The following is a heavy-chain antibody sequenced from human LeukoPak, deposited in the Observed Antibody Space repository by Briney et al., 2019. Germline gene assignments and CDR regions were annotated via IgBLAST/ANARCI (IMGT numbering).Heavy chain of an antibody. CDR1: GYTFTSYG. J-gene: IGHJ3*02. V-gene: IGHV1-18*01. CDR2: IIDYKGKI. D-gene: IGHD1-26*01. Sequence: ASVKVSCKASGYTFTSYGISWVRQAPGQGLEWMGWIIDYKGKIDYAQKVQGRVTMTTDTSTSTAYMELRSLRSDDTAVYYCARGLVGGSLYMVNAFDIWGQGTKVTVSS. CDR3: ARGLVGGSLYMVNAFDI.